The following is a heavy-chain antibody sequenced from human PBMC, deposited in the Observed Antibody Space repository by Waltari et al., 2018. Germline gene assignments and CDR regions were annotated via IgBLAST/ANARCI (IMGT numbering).Heavy chain of an antibody. CDR2: ISGTGART. CDR1: GLPFNSHA. Sequence: EVHLLESGGGLVQPGGSLRLSCAAPGLPFNSHAMNWVRQAPGKGLEWVSGISGTGARTYYAVSVKGRFTVSRDNSQDTLYVQMNSLRVEDTAIYYCAAGFGDFSSFDYWGQGTLITVSS. J-gene: IGHJ4*02. D-gene: IGHD3-10*01. CDR3: AAGFGDFSSFDY. V-gene: IGHV3-23*01.